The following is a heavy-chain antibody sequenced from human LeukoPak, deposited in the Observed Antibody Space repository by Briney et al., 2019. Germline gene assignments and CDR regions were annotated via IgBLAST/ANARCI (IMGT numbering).Heavy chain of an antibody. CDR2: IYYGRTT. J-gene: IGHJ4*02. Sequence: SETLSLTCTVSGDSISSSSHHWGWIRQSPGKGLEWIGSIYYGRTTYYNPSLNNRVSISVVTSKNQFSLQLNSMSAADTAVYYCVRHDGRGGAAMGALDSWGQGSLVTVSS. CDR3: VRHDGRGGAAMGALDS. V-gene: IGHV4-39*01. D-gene: IGHD4/OR15-4a*01. CDR1: GDSISSSSHH.